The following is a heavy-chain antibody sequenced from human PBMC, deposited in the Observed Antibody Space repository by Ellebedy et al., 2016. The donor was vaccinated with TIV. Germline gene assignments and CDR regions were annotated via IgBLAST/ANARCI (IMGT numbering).Heavy chain of an antibody. J-gene: IGHJ3*02. CDR1: GFTFTNYA. V-gene: IGHV3-74*01. CDR3: VRDRMGATYTFDM. Sequence: GEFLKISCAASGFTFTNYAIHWVRQGPGKGLVWVSHINDDGNRITYADSVKGRFAISRDIAKNTLYLQMDSLRAEDTAVYYCVRDRMGATYTFDMWGQGTMVTVSS. D-gene: IGHD2-21*01. CDR2: INDDGNRI.